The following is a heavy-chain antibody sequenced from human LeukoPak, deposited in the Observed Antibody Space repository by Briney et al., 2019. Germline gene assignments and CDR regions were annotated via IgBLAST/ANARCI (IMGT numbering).Heavy chain of an antibody. CDR2: ISAYNGNT. V-gene: IGHV1-18*01. J-gene: IGHJ6*02. CDR3: ARENLELYYYYGMDV. D-gene: IGHD1-26*01. CDR1: GYTFTSYG. Sequence: ASVKVSCKASGYTFTSYGISWVRQAPGQGLEWMGWISAYNGNTNYAQELQGRVTMTTDTSTSTAYMELRSLRSDDTAVYYCARENLELYYYYGMDVWGQGTTVTVSS.